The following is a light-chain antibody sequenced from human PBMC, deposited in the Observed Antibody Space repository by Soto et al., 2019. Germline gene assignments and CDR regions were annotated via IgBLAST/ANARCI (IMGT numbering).Light chain of an antibody. CDR2: GAS. Sequence: EIVMTQSPATPSVSPGERATLSCRASQSVSGNLAWYQQKPGQAPSLLIYGASTRATGLPARFSGSGSGTDFTLTNSTLPSEDFAVYYCQQYNNWLITFGQGARLEIK. V-gene: IGKV3-15*01. CDR3: QQYNNWLIT. J-gene: IGKJ5*01. CDR1: QSVSGN.